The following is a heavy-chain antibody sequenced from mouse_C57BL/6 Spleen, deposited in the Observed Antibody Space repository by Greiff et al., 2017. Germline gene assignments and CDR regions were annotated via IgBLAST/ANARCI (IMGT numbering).Heavy chain of an antibody. CDR1: GYTFTDYY. D-gene: IGHD1-1*01. Sequence: QVHVNPSGAALVKPGASVTISCKASGYTFTDYYINWVKQRPGQGLEWIGKIGPGSGSTYYNEKFKGKATLTADKSSSTAYMQLSSLTSEDSAVYVCARELITTVVATAMDYWGQGTSVTVSS. V-gene: IGHV1-77*01. CDR2: IGPGSGST. CDR3: ARELITTVVATAMDY. J-gene: IGHJ4*01.